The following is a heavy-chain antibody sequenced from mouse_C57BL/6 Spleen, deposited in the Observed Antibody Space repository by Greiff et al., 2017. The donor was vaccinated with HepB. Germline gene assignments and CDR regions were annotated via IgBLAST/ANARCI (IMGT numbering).Heavy chain of an antibody. D-gene: IGHD1-1*01. J-gene: IGHJ2*01. Sequence: VQLQQSGPELVKPGASVKISCKASGYAFSSSWMNWVKQRPGKGLEWIGRIYPGDGDTNYNGKFKGKATLTADKSSSTAYMQLSSLTSEDSAVYFCATPSYYGISYVLDYWGQGTTLTVSS. CDR2: IYPGDGDT. CDR1: GYAFSSSW. CDR3: ATPSYYGISYVLDY. V-gene: IGHV1-82*01.